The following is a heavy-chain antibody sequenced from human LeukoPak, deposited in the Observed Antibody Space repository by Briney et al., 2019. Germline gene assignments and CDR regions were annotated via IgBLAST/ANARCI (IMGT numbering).Heavy chain of an antibody. CDR2: ITSSSSII. CDR1: GFTFNGNS. J-gene: IGHJ3*02. Sequence: TGGSLRLSCAASGFTFNGNSMTGVRQAPGKGLEWISFITSSSSIIYYADSVKGRFTISRDNAKNSLYLQMNSLRDEDTAVYYCARDLFNAFDIWGQGTMVTVSS. D-gene: IGHD2-21*01. CDR3: ARDLFNAFDI. V-gene: IGHV3-48*02.